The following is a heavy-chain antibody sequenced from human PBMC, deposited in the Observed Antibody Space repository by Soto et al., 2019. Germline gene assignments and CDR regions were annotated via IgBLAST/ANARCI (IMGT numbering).Heavy chain of an antibody. V-gene: IGHV3-23*01. Sequence: GGSLRLSCAASGFTFSSYAMSWVRQAPGKGLEWVSAISGSGGSTYYADSVKGRFTISRDNSNNTLYLQMNSPRAEDTAVYYCAKYGGAVASYNWFDPWGQGTLVTVSS. J-gene: IGHJ5*02. CDR3: AKYGGAVASYNWFDP. D-gene: IGHD6-19*01. CDR2: ISGSGGST. CDR1: GFTFSSYA.